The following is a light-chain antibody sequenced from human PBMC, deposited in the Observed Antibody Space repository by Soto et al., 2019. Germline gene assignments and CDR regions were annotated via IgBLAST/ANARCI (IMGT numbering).Light chain of an antibody. J-gene: IGKJ4*01. Sequence: DVVMTQSPLSLPVTPGEPASISCRSSQSLLHSNGYNYLDWYLQKPGQSPQLLIYLGSNRASGVPDRFSGNGSGTDFTLKISRVEAEDVGVYYCMQALRTPTFGGGTKVEIK. CDR1: QSLLHSNGYNY. V-gene: IGKV2-28*01. CDR3: MQALRTPT. CDR2: LGS.